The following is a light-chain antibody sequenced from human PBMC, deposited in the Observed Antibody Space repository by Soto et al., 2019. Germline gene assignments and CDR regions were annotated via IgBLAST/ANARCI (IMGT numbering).Light chain of an antibody. J-gene: IGLJ1*01. Sequence: QSVLTQPSSVSGSPGQSVTFSCTGTSSVVGGYDYVSWYQQHPGKAPKLMIYDVSKRPSGVPDRFSGSKSGNTASLTISGLQAEDEADYYCSSYTSDSSYVFGTGTKVTVL. V-gene: IGLV2-11*01. CDR2: DVS. CDR1: SSVVGGYDY. CDR3: SSYTSDSSYV.